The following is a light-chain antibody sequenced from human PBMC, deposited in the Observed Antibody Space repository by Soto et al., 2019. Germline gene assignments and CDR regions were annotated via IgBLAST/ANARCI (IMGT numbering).Light chain of an antibody. J-gene: IGKJ4*01. CDR2: GAS. CDR3: QQYNDWPPLT. V-gene: IGKV3-15*01. CDR1: QSVSSN. Sequence: EIVMTQSPATLSVSPGERVTLSYRASQSVSSNLAWYQQKPGQAPRLLIYGASARATGIPARFSGSGSGTEFTLTISSLQSEDFALYYCQQYNDWPPLTFGGGTKVEIK.